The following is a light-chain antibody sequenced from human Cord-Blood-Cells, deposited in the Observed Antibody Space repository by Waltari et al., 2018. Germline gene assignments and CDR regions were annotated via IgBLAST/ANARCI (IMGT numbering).Light chain of an antibody. CDR1: SSDVGGYNY. Sequence: QSALTQPRSVSGSPGQSVIISCTGTSSDVGGYNYVSWYQQHPGKAPKLMIYDVSKRPSGVPDRFSGSKSGNTASLTISGLQAEDEADYYCCSYAGSYLNWVFGGGTKLTVL. CDR2: DVS. CDR3: CSYAGSYLNWV. J-gene: IGLJ3*02. V-gene: IGLV2-11*01.